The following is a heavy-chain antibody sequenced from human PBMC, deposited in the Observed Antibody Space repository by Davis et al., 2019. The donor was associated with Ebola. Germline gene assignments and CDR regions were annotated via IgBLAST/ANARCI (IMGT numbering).Heavy chain of an antibody. CDR3: ARLAAVAGTGGYYYYYYGMDV. D-gene: IGHD6-19*01. CDR1: GGSISSSSYY. J-gene: IGHJ6*02. Sequence: SETLSLTCTVSGGSISSSSYYWSWIRQPPGKGLEWIGYIYYSGSTNYNPSLKSRVTISVDTSKNQFSLKLSSVTAADTAVYYCARLAAVAGTGGYYYYYYGMDVWGQGTTVTVSS. V-gene: IGHV4-61*05. CDR2: IYYSGST.